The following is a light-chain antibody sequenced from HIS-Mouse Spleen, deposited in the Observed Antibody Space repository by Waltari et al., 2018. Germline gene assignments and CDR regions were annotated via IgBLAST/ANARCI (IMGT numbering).Light chain of an antibody. CDR1: SSDVGWYDY. J-gene: IGLJ3*02. V-gene: IGLV2-14*01. CDR3: SSYTSSSTWV. CDR2: EVS. Sequence: QSALTQPASVSGSPGQSITISCTGTSSDVGWYDYVSWYQQHPGKAPKLMIYEVSNRPSGASNRFSGYKSGTTASLTISVLPAEDAADYYCSSYTSSSTWVFGGGTKLTVL.